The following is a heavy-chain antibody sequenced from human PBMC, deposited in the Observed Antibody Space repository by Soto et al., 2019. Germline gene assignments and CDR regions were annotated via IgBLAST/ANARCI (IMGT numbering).Heavy chain of an antibody. D-gene: IGHD5-12*01. V-gene: IGHV1-69*06. CDR1: GGTFSSYA. J-gene: IGHJ6*02. Sequence: SVKVSCKASGGTFSSYAISWVRQAPGQGLGWMGGIIPIFGTANYAQKFQGRVTITADKSTSTAYMELSSLRSEDTAVYYCARPYSGYEYYYYGMDVWGQGTTVTVSS. CDR2: IIPIFGTA. CDR3: ARPYSGYEYYYYGMDV.